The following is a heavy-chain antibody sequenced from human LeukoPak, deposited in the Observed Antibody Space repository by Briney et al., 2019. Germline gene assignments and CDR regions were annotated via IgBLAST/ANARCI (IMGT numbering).Heavy chain of an antibody. CDR3: ARVTDYDGSGYYKYYFDY. J-gene: IGHJ4*02. CDR1: GGSISSSSYY. D-gene: IGHD3-22*01. Sequence: PPETLSLTCTVSGGSISSSSYYWGWIRQPPGKGLEWLGRIYYSGSTYYNPSIKSRVTISVDTSKNQFSLKLSSVTAADMGVYYCARVTDYDGSGYYKYYFDYWGEGTLVTVSS. V-gene: IGHV4-39*01. CDR2: IYYSGST.